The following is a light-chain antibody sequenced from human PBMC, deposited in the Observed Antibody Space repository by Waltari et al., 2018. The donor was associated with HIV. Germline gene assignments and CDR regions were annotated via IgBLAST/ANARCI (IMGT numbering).Light chain of an antibody. CDR1: SSDVGGYNY. J-gene: IGLJ2*01. CDR3: CSYAGSYGVV. V-gene: IGLV2-11*01. CDR2: DAS. Sequence: QSALTQPRSVSGSPGQSVTIPCTGTSSDVGGYNYVPWYQQHPGKAPKLMIYDASKRPSGVPDRFSGSKSGNTASLTISGLQAEDEADYYCCSYAGSYGVVFGGGTKLTVL.